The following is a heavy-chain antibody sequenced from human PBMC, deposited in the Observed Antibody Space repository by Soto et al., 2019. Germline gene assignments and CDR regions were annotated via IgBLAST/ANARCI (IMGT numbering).Heavy chain of an antibody. J-gene: IGHJ3*02. V-gene: IGHV3-53*02. CDR2: MYSGGST. Sequence: EVQLVETGGGWIQPGGSLRLSCAASGFTVSSNYMSWVRQAPGTGLELVSVMYSGGSTYYADSVNGRFTISRENSKNTLSLQMNSVRAEDSAVYYCARGPTCSPRPELRTLGALDIGGQGTMVTVSS. CDR3: ARGPTCSPRPELRTLGALDI. CDR1: GFTVSSNY. D-gene: IGHD1-26*01.